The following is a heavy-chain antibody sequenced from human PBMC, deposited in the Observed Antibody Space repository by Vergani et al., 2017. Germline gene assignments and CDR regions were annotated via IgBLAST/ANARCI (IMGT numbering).Heavy chain of an antibody. Sequence: QVQLVESGGGVVQPGRSLRLSCAASGFTFSSYSMHWVRQAPGKGLEWVAVIWYDGSNKYYADSVKGRFTISRDNSKNTLYLQMNSLIAEDTAVYYCARGYSSSWYYYYMDVWGKGTTVTVSS. CDR2: IWYDGSNK. J-gene: IGHJ6*03. D-gene: IGHD6-13*01. CDR1: GFTFSSYS. V-gene: IGHV3-33*01. CDR3: ARGYSSSWYYYYMDV.